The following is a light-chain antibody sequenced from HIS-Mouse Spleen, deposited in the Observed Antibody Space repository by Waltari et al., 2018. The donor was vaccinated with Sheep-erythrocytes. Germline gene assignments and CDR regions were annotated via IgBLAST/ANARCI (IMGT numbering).Light chain of an antibody. CDR1: ALPKKY. V-gene: IGLV3-10*01. CDR2: EDS. J-gene: IGLJ2*01. Sequence: SYELTQPPSVSVSPGQTARITCXGDALPKKYAYXYQQKSGQAPVLVIYEDSKRPSGIPERFSGSSSGTMATLTISGAQVEDEADYYCYSTDSSGNHRVFGGGTKLTVL. CDR3: YSTDSSGNHRV.